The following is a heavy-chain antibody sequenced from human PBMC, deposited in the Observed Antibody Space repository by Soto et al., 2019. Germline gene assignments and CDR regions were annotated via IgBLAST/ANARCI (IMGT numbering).Heavy chain of an antibody. Sequence: QVQLQESGPGLVKPSDTLSLTCAVSGYSISSSNWWGWIRQPPGKGLEWIGYIYYSGTTYYNPSLKSRVTVVVDPSHNPFSLKAPPVKSGDTAVYYCARRENPGPIDHRGPGTLVPVSS. CDR3: ARRENPGPIDH. CDR1: GYSISSSNW. D-gene: IGHD1-26*01. J-gene: IGHJ4*02. CDR2: IYYSGTT. V-gene: IGHV4-28*01.